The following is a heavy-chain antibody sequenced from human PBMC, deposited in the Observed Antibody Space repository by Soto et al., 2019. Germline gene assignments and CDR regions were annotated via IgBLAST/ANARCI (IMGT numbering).Heavy chain of an antibody. CDR3: ARRPDAFDI. Sequence: LRLSCAGSGSTFTDFTMTWVRQAPGKGLEWVSAISGDGLSTYYAGSVKGRFTISRDNSKTTLYLQMSSLRAEDTAVYYCARRPDAFDIWGRGXMVTV. J-gene: IGHJ3*02. CDR1: GSTFTDFT. V-gene: IGHV3-23*01. CDR2: ISGDGLST.